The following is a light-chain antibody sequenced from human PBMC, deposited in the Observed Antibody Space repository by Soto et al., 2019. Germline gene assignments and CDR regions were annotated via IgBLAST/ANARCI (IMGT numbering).Light chain of an antibody. Sequence: EIVLTQSPGTLSLSPGAPDPLSCRASQSVRRDYLAWLQQKPGQAPRVLIYGASSRAAGIPDRFSGSGSGTAFTLTISRLEAEDSAVYYCQQYGAAPRTFGQGTKVDIK. CDR3: QQYGAAPRT. J-gene: IGKJ1*01. V-gene: IGKV3-20*01. CDR1: QSVRRDY. CDR2: GAS.